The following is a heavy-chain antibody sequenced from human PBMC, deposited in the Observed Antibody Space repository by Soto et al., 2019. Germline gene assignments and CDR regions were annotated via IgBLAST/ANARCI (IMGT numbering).Heavy chain of an antibody. Sequence: GGCLRLSCAASGFTFSSYDMHWVRQATGKGLEWVSAIGTAGDTYYPGSVKGRFTISRENAKNSLYLQMNSLRAEDTAVYYCARVYSIFGNGGGMDVWGQGTTVTVSS. CDR2: IGTAGDT. J-gene: IGHJ6*02. V-gene: IGHV3-13*01. CDR1: GFTFSSYD. CDR3: ARVYSIFGNGGGMDV. D-gene: IGHD3-3*01.